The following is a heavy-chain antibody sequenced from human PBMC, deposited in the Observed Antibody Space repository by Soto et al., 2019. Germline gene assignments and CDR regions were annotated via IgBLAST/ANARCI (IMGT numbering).Heavy chain of an antibody. CDR1: GFTFDSYA. CDR2: ISGNGAGT. D-gene: IGHD3-3*01. CDR3: AKDTVGGYSFWSGYYSDGLDV. V-gene: IGHV3-23*01. J-gene: IGHJ3*01. Sequence: EVKLLESGGGLAQSGGSLRLSCVGSGFTFDSYAISWVRQAPGKGLQWISAISGNGAGTDYAHSVKGRFTISRDNSKNTVHLQMNSLRAEDTALYYCAKDTVGGYSFWSGYYSDGLDVWGQGTMVTVSS.